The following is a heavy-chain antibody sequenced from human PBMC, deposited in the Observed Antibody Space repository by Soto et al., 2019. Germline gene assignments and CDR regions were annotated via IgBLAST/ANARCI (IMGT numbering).Heavy chain of an antibody. Sequence: SETLSLTCDVSGDTISTGGYTWAWIRQPPGEALEWIGHTNHSGNPYYNPSLKSRVTISVDMSKNQFSLKLNSVTAADTAVYYCARDGYHYGSFDYWGQGTLVTVSS. CDR1: GDTISTGGYT. CDR3: ARDGYHYGSFDY. J-gene: IGHJ4*02. V-gene: IGHV4-30-2*01. CDR2: TNHSGNP. D-gene: IGHD5-18*01.